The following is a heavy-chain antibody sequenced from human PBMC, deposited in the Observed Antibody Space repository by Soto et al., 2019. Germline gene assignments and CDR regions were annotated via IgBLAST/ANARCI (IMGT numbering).Heavy chain of an antibody. J-gene: IGHJ5*02. CDR3: ARQGIQLWLRSWFDP. V-gene: IGHV1-69*13. D-gene: IGHD5-18*01. Sequence: SVKVSCKASGGTFSSYAISWVRQAPGQGLEWMVGIIPIFGTANYAQKFQGRVTITADESTSTAYMELSSLRSEDTAVYYCARQGIQLWLRSWFDPWGQGTLVTVSS. CDR1: GGTFSSYA. CDR2: IIPIFGTA.